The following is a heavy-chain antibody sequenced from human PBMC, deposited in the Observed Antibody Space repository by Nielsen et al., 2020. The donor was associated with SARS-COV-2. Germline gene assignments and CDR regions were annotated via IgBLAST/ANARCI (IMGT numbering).Heavy chain of an antibody. D-gene: IGHD5-18*01. V-gene: IGHV3-30-3*01. Sequence: GKSLKISCAASGFTFIKSAMHWVRQAPGQGLEWVATISHDGASRDYADSAKGRLTISRDNSKSTLYLQMSSLRPEDTAVYYCAKDLSDELHAYSHGVGGYFDYWGQGSLVTVSS. CDR1: GFTFIKSA. CDR3: AKDLSDELHAYSHGVGGYFDY. J-gene: IGHJ4*02. CDR2: ISHDGASR.